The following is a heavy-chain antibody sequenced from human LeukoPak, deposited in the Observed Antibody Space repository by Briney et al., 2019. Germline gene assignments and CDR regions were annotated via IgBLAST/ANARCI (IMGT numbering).Heavy chain of an antibody. CDR3: ARGVVTMVRGEYYFDY. CDR1: GYTFTSYG. CDR2: ISAYNGDT. J-gene: IGHJ4*02. Sequence: ASVKVSCKASGYTFTSYGISWVRQAPGQGLEWMGWISAYNGDTNYAQKLQGRVTMTTDTSTSTAYMELRSLRSDDTAVYYCARGVVTMVRGEYYFDYWGQGTLVTVSS. D-gene: IGHD3-10*01. V-gene: IGHV1-18*01.